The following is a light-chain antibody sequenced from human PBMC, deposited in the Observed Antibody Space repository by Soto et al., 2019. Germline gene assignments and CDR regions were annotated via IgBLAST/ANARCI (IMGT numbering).Light chain of an antibody. CDR2: NDN. J-gene: IGLJ3*02. V-gene: IGLV1-44*01. CDR3: AAWYDSLNARGV. CDR1: RSNIGSNA. Sequence: QSVLTQPPSASGTPGQRVTISCSGSRSNIGSNAVSWYQQLPGTAPKLLIYNDNHRPSGVPDRFSASKSGTSASLAISSRQSEDEADYYCAAWYDSLNARGVFGGGTKLTVL.